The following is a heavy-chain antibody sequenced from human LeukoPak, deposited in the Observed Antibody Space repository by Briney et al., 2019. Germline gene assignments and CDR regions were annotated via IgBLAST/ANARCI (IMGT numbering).Heavy chain of an antibody. D-gene: IGHD5-18*01. V-gene: IGHV4-59*12. Sequence: PSETLSLTCIVSGGSLSSYSWNWIRQAPGKGLEWIGYIHYSGSSNYNPSPKSRVTIPANKSKNQFSLKLSSVTAAVTAVYFCAKGGSDTAMVPFDYWGQGTLVTVSS. CDR2: IHYSGSS. CDR3: AKGGSDTAMVPFDY. J-gene: IGHJ4*02. CDR1: GGSLSSYS.